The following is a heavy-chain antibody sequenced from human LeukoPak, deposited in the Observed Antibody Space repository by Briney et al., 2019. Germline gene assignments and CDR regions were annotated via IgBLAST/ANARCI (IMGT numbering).Heavy chain of an antibody. CDR1: RGSISSSSYY. CDR3: ASDVVAAAGTDALDV. CDR2: KYYSGST. Sequence: SETLSLTCAVYRGSISSSSYYWGWIRQPPGKGLEWIGCKYYSGSTYYNPSLKSRVTISVDTSNSQFSLKLTSVAAADPAVYYCASDVVAAAGTDALDVCGQGTMVTVSS. J-gene: IGHJ3*01. V-gene: IGHV4-39*01. D-gene: IGHD6-13*01.